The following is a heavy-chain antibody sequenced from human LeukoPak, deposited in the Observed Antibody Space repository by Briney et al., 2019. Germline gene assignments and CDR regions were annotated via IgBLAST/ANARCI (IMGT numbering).Heavy chain of an antibody. CDR1: GFTFSSYE. CDR3: ARVDYGGNGFDY. V-gene: IGHV3-48*03. CDR2: ISSSGSTI. J-gene: IGHJ4*02. Sequence: GGSLRLSCAASGFTFSSYEMNWVRQAPGKGLEWVSYISSSGSTIYYADSVKGRLTVSRDNAKNSLYLQMNSLRAEDTAVYYCARVDYGGNGFDYWGQGTLVTVSS. D-gene: IGHD4-23*01.